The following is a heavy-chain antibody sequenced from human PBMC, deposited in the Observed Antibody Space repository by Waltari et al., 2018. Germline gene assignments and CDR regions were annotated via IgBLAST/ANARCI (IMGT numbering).Heavy chain of an antibody. Sequence: QVQLVQSGAEVKKPGASVKVSCKASGYTFTSYGISWVRQAPGQGLEWMGWSSAYNGNKNYAQKLQGGVTITTDTSTGTADMELRSLRSDDTAVYYCAIEGVGWLRLGGDYWGQGTLVTVSS. CDR2: SSAYNGNK. CDR3: AIEGVGWLRLGGDY. CDR1: GYTFTSYG. V-gene: IGHV1-18*01. D-gene: IGHD5-12*01. J-gene: IGHJ4*02.